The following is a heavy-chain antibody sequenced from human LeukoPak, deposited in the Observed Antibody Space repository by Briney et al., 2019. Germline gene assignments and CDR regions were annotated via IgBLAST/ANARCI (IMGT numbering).Heavy chain of an antibody. CDR2: INHSGST. Sequence: SETLSLTCAVYGGSFSGYYWSRIRQPPGKGLEWIGEINHSGSTNYNPSLKSRVTISVDTSKKQFSLKLSSVTAADTAVYYCASAGYSYGRYWGQGTLVTVSS. V-gene: IGHV4-34*01. CDR1: GGSFSGYY. CDR3: ASAGYSYGRY. D-gene: IGHD5-18*01. J-gene: IGHJ4*02.